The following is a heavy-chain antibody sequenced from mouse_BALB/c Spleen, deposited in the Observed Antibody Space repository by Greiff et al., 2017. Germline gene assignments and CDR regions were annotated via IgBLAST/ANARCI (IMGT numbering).Heavy chain of an antibody. Sequence: EVQLQQSGPELVKPGASVKIPCKASGYTFTDYNMDWVKQSHGKSLEWIGDINPNNGGTIYNQKFKGKATLTVDKSSSTAYMELRSLTSEDTAVYYCARLGGNYLFAYWGQGTLVTVSA. CDR3: ARLGGNYLFAY. D-gene: IGHD2-1*01. CDR2: INPNNGGT. V-gene: IGHV1-18*01. CDR1: GYTFTDYN. J-gene: IGHJ3*01.